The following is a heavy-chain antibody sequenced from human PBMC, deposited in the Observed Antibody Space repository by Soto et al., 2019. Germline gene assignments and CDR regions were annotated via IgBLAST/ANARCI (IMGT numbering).Heavy chain of an antibody. Sequence: ASVKVSCKASGGTFSSYAISWVRQALGQGLEWMGGIIPIFGTANYAQKFQGRVTITADKSTSTAYMELSSLRSEDTAVYYCARGRTTVTTDYFDYWGQGTLVTVSS. J-gene: IGHJ4*02. CDR2: IIPIFGTA. V-gene: IGHV1-69*06. D-gene: IGHD4-17*01. CDR1: GGTFSSYA. CDR3: ARGRTTVTTDYFDY.